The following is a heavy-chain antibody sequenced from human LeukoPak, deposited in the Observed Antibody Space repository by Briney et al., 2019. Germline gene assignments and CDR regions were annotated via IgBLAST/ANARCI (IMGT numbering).Heavy chain of an antibody. CDR3: ARHFQQWLVQYWYFDL. CDR1: GGSISSYY. J-gene: IGHJ2*01. D-gene: IGHD6-19*01. CDR2: TYYSGST. V-gene: IGHV4-59*08. Sequence: SETLSLTCTVSGGSISSYYWSWIRQPPGKGLEWIGYTYYSGSTNYNPSLKSRVTISVDTSKNQFSLKLSSVTAADTAVYYCARHFQQWLVQYWYFDLWGRGTLVTVSS.